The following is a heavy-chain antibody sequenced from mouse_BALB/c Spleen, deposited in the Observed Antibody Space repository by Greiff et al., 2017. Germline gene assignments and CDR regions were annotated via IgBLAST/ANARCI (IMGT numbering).Heavy chain of an antibody. CDR3: ARVAGDWYFDV. CDR2: ISYSGST. CDR1: GYSITSDYA. Sequence: EVKLQESGPGLVKPSQSLSLTCTVTGYSITSDYAWNWIRQFPGNKLEWMGYISYSGSTSYNPSLKSRISITRDTSKNQFFLQLNSVTTEDTATYYCARVAGDWYFDVWGAGTTVTVSS. J-gene: IGHJ1*01. D-gene: IGHD3-3*01. V-gene: IGHV3-2*02.